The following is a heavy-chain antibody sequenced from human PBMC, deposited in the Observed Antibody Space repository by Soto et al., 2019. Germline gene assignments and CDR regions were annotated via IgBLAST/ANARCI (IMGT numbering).Heavy chain of an antibody. V-gene: IGHV1-8*01. D-gene: IGHD2-15*01. CDR3: ARRLPLGYCSGGSCRNWFDP. CDR2: MNPNSGNT. Sequence: ASVKVSCKASGYTFTSYYINWVRQATGQGLEWMGWMNPNSGNTGYAQKFQGRVTMTRNTSISTAYMELSSLRSEDTAVYYCARRLPLGYCSGGSCRNWFDPWGQGTLVTVSS. J-gene: IGHJ5*02. CDR1: GYTFTSYY.